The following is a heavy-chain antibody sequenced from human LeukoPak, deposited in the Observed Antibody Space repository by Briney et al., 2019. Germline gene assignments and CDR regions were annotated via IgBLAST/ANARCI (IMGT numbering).Heavy chain of an antibody. J-gene: IGHJ6*03. D-gene: IGHD3-9*01. CDR3: ARDRVLRYFDWLLPTYYYYYYMDV. CDR2: ISAYNGNT. V-gene: IGHV1-18*01. CDR1: GYTFTSYG. Sequence: ASVKVSCKASGYTFTSYGISWVRQAPGQGLEWMGWISAYNGNTNYAQKLQGRVTMTTDTSTSTAYMELRSLRSDDTAVYYCARDRVLRYFDWLLPTYYYYYYMDVWGKGTTVTVSS.